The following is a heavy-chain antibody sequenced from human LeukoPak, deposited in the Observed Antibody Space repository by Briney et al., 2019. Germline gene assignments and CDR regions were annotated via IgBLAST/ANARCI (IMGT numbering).Heavy chain of an antibody. V-gene: IGHV3-15*01. J-gene: IGHJ4*02. CDR3: TTESLGELSSTLIEIDY. CDR2: IKSKTDGGTT. CDR1: GFTFSSYG. Sequence: GGSLRLSCAASGFTFSSYGMHWVRQAPGKGLEWVGRIKSKTDGGTTDYAAPVKGRFTISRDDSKNTLYLQMNSLKTEDTAVYYCTTESLGELSSTLIEIDYWGQGTLVTVSS. D-gene: IGHD3-16*02.